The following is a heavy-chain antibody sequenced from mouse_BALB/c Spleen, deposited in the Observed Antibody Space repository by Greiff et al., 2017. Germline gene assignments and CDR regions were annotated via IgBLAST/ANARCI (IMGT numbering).Heavy chain of an antibody. Sequence: EVKLVESGPGLVKPSQSLSLTCSVTGYSITSGYYWNWIRQFPGNKLEWMGYISYDGSNNYNPSLKNRISITRDTSKNQFFLKLNSVTTEDTATYYCARRDYDGFAYWGQGTLVTVSA. V-gene: IGHV3-6*02. CDR2: ISYDGSN. CDR1: GYSITSGYY. J-gene: IGHJ3*01. CDR3: ARRDYDGFAY. D-gene: IGHD2-4*01.